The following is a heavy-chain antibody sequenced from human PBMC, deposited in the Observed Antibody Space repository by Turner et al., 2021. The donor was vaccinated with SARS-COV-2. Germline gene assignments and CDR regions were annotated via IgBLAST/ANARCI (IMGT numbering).Heavy chain of an antibody. Sequence: EVQLVESGGGLVQPGRFLSLSCSAAGFTFDDYAIHWVRQATGKGLEWVSGVSWNSGTIGYADSVKDRFTISRDNAKNSLYLQLNSLRAEDTALYYCAKDRGYGDYSQYGMDVWGQGTTVTVSS. CDR2: VSWNSGTI. CDR3: AKDRGYGDYSQYGMDV. J-gene: IGHJ6*02. CDR1: GFTFDDYA. D-gene: IGHD4-17*01. V-gene: IGHV3-9*01.